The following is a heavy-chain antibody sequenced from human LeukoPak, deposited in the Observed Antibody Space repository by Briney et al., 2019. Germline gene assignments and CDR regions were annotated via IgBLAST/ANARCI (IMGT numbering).Heavy chain of an antibody. D-gene: IGHD3-10*01. Sequence: PSETLSLACAVYGESFSGYYWSWIRQPPGKGLEWIGEISHSGSTNYNPSLKSRVTISVDTSKNQFSLKLSSVTAADTAVYYCASHTRYGSGSYYFDYWGQGTLVTVSS. J-gene: IGHJ4*02. CDR1: GESFSGYY. CDR2: ISHSGST. V-gene: IGHV4-34*01. CDR3: ASHTRYGSGSYYFDY.